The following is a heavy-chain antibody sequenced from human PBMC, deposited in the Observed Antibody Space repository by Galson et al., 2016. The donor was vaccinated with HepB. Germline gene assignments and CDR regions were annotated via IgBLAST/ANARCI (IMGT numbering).Heavy chain of an antibody. J-gene: IGHJ5*02. CDR3: ARDRNYYGSGSPLTT. CDR1: GFAFRNYA. CDR2: LSGSSRT. D-gene: IGHD3-10*01. V-gene: IGHV3-69-1*01. Sequence: SLRLSCAASGFAFRNYAMSWVRQAPGKGLEWVSSLSGSSRTYYADSVKGRFSISRDNAKNSLYLQMNSLRAEDTAVYYCARDRNYYGSGSPLTTWGQGTLVTVSS.